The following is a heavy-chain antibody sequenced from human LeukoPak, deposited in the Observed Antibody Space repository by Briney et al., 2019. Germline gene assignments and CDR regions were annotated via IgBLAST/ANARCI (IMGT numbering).Heavy chain of an antibody. Sequence: NPSETLSLTCAVYGGSFSGYYWSWIRQPPGKGLEWIGYIYYSGSTNYNPSLKSRVTISVDTSKNQFSLKLSSVTAADTAVYYCGRSSSWRNNWFDPWGQGTLVTVSP. D-gene: IGHD6-13*01. J-gene: IGHJ5*02. CDR1: GGSFSGYY. CDR3: GRSSSWRNNWFDP. CDR2: IYYSGST. V-gene: IGHV4-59*01.